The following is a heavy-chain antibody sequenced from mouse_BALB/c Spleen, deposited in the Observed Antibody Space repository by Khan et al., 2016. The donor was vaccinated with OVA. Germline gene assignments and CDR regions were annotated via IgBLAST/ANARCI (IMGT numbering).Heavy chain of an antibody. CDR1: GYIFTSYW. Sequence: QVQLKQSGAELVRPGASVKLSCKTSGYIFTSYWIHWVKQRSGQGLEWIARIYPGTDNTYYSEKLKDKATLTADKSSSTAYRQLRSLKSEDAAGYFCARGEALYYFDYGGQGTTLTVSS. CDR2: IYPGTDNT. J-gene: IGHJ2*01. D-gene: IGHD3-2*02. CDR3: ARGEALYYFDY. V-gene: IGHV1-76*01.